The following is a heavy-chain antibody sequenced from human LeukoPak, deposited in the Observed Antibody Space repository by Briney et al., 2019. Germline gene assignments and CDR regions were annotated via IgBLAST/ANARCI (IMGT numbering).Heavy chain of an antibody. Sequence: GGSLRLSCAASGFTFSTSAMTWVRQSPGKGLEWVSGIGNSAGSTYYADSVKGRFTISGDNSKNTLYLQMSSLRDEDTAVYYCAKVGRADDYYFDYWGQGTLVTVSS. CDR1: GFTFSTSA. J-gene: IGHJ4*02. V-gene: IGHV3-23*01. CDR2: IGNSAGST. CDR3: AKVGRADDYYFDY. D-gene: IGHD3-3*01.